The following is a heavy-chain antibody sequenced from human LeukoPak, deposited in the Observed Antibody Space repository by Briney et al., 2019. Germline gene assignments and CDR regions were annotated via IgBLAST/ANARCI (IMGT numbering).Heavy chain of an antibody. CDR1: GYTFSSYG. CDR3: ARGALSPDFDY. J-gene: IGHJ4*02. Sequence: ASVEVSCKASGYTFSSYGLHWVRQAPGQRLEWMGWINAGNGNTKYSQKFQDRVTITRDTSASTGYMELSSLTSEDTAVYYCARGALSPDFDYWGQGILVTVSS. CDR2: INAGNGNT. V-gene: IGHV1-3*01.